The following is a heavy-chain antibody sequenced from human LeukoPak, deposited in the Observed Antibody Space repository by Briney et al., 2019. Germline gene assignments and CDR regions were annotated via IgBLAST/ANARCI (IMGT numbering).Heavy chain of an antibody. CDR2: ISNDGNNK. D-gene: IGHD3-22*01. V-gene: IGHV3-30-3*02. CDR1: GFTFSNYA. J-gene: IGHJ4*02. CDR3: AKPLGGHYGVGYYDMRDY. Sequence: GGSLRLSCATSGFTFSNYAMHWDRQAPGKGLEWVAVISNDGNNKHYIDSVKGRFTISRDNSKDTLYLQINSLRAEDTAVYYCAKPLGGHYGVGYYDMRDYWGQGTLVTVSS.